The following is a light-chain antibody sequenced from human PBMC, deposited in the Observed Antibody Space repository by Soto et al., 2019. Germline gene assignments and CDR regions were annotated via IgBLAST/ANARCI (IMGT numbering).Light chain of an antibody. V-gene: IGKV3-20*01. J-gene: IGKJ4*01. CDR2: GAS. CDR1: QSVSSSY. CDR3: QQYGSSPRVT. Sequence: EIVLTQSPGTLSLSPGERATLSCRASQSVSSSYLAWYQQKPGQAPRLLIYGASSRATGIQDRFSGSGSGTDFTLTISRLEPEDFAVYYCQQYGSSPRVTFGGGTKVDIK.